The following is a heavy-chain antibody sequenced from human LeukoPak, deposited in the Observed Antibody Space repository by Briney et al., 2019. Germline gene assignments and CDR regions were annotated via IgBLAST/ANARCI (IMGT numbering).Heavy chain of an antibody. J-gene: IGHJ4*02. CDR2: INPSGGST. V-gene: IGHV1-46*01. D-gene: IGHD6-6*01. CDR3: AREASIAARRDPFDY. Sequence: ASVKVSCKASGYTFTSYYMHWVRQAPGQGLEWMGIINPSGGSTSYAQKFQGRVTMTRGTSTSTVYMELSSLRSEDTAVYYCAREASIAARRDPFDYWGQGTLVTVSS. CDR1: GYTFTSYY.